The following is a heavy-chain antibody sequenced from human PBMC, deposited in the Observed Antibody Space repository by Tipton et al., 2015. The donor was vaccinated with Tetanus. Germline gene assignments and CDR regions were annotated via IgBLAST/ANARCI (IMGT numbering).Heavy chain of an antibody. CDR3: ARDRGVRGGYYYYHGMDV. Sequence: TLSLTCTVSGGSVNDGRFYWTWIRQPPGKALEWVAHIYYSGSATYNPSVASRATVSIDMSKNQFSLRLTSATAADTAVYYCARDRGVRGGYYYYHGMDVWGQGTTVTVSS. V-gene: IGHV4-61*01. D-gene: IGHD3-10*01. CDR1: GGSVNDGRFY. J-gene: IGHJ6*02. CDR2: IYYSGSA.